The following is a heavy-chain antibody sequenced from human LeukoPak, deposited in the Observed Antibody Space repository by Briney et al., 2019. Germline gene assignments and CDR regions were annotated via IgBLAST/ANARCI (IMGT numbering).Heavy chain of an antibody. D-gene: IGHD5-12*01. CDR3: ASIYSDYAFDI. Sequence: GGSLRLSCIASGFTFSDYSFNWVRQAPGKGLEWVSSITTSSSYIYYADSVKGRFTISRDNAKNSLYLQMNSLRAEDTAVYYCASIYSDYAFDIWGQGTLVTV. V-gene: IGHV3-21*01. CDR2: ITTSSSYI. J-gene: IGHJ3*02. CDR1: GFTFSDYS.